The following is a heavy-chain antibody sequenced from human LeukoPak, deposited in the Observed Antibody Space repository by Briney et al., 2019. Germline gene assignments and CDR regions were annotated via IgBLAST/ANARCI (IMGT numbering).Heavy chain of an antibody. CDR1: AFTFSDYS. CDR3: ARDRLKSGIYYFDY. J-gene: IGHJ4*02. D-gene: IGHD1-26*01. CDR2: ISGRSSTI. Sequence: GGSLRLSCAASAFTFSDYSMNWVRQAPGKGLEWVSDISGRSSTIYYADSVKGRFTISRDNAKSSMYLQMNSLRAEDTAVYYCARDRLKSGIYYFDYWGQGTLVTVSS. V-gene: IGHV3-48*01.